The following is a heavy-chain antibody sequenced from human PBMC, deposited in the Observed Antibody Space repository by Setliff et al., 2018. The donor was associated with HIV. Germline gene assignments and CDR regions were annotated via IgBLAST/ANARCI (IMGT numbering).Heavy chain of an antibody. Sequence: PSETLSLTCAASGFSISSGFFWGWVRQPPGKGLEWIGSIYQSGTTYYNPALKSRVTISVDTSKNQFSLRLTSVTAADTAVYFCARVETTVTSRLDYWGQGTLVTVSS. CDR3: ARVETTVTSRLDY. CDR2: IYQSGTT. D-gene: IGHD4-17*01. V-gene: IGHV4-38-2*01. J-gene: IGHJ4*02. CDR1: GFSISSGFF.